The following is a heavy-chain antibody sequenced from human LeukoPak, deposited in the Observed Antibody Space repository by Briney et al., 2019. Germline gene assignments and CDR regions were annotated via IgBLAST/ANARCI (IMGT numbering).Heavy chain of an antibody. CDR3: TTRIAVAGKSFDY. V-gene: IGHV3-15*01. CDR2: IKSKTDGGTT. Sequence: GGSLRLSCAASGFTFSNAWMSWVRQAPGKGLEWVGRIKSKTDGGTTDYAAPVKGRFTISRDDSKNTLYLQMNSLKTEDTAVCYCTTRIAVAGKSFDYWGQGTLVTVSS. CDR1: GFTFSNAW. D-gene: IGHD6-19*01. J-gene: IGHJ4*02.